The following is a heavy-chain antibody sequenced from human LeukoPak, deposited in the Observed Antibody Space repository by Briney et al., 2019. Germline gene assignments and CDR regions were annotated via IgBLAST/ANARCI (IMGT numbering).Heavy chain of an antibody. D-gene: IGHD1-26*01. CDR2: IYYSGST. Sequence: SETLSLTCTVSGGSISSSSYYWGWIRQPPGKGLEWIGSIYYSGSTYYSPSLKSRVTISVDTSKNQFSLKLSSVTAADTAVYYCASPLYSGSYSALHYWGQGTLVTVSS. CDR3: ASPLYSGSYSALHY. V-gene: IGHV4-39*01. CDR1: GGSISSSSYY. J-gene: IGHJ4*02.